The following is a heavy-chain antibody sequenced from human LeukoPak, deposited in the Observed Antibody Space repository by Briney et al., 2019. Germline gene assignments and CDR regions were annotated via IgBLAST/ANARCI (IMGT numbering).Heavy chain of an antibody. D-gene: IGHD2-2*01. CDR2: ISSSSSYI. J-gene: IGHJ6*03. CDR3: GRAGPVTKDHFMDV. V-gene: IGHV3-21*01. Sequence: PGGSLRLSCAASGFTFSSYSMNWVRQAPGKGLEGVSSISSSSSYIYYADSVKGRFTISRDNAKNSLYLQMNSLSAEDTAVYYCGRAGPVTKDHFMDVWGKGTTVTVSS. CDR1: GFTFSSYS.